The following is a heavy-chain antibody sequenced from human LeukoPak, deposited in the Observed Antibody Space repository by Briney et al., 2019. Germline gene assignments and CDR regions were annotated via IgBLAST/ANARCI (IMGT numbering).Heavy chain of an antibody. CDR1: GFTFSSYG. V-gene: IGHV3-30*03. CDR3: ALRGRTSGLY. Sequence: TGRSLRPSYAASGFTFSSYGMHWVRQDPGKWLEWEAVISYDGSNKYYADSVQGRFTISRDNSKNTLYLQMNSLRAQDTAVYYCALRGRTSGLYWGQGTLVTVSS. CDR2: ISYDGSNK. J-gene: IGHJ4*02. D-gene: IGHD2-2*01.